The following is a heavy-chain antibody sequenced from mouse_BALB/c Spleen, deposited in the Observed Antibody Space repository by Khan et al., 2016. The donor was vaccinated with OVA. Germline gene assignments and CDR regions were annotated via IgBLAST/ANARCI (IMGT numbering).Heavy chain of an antibody. CDR3: ARAGWDVFAY. D-gene: IGHD4-1*01. V-gene: IGHV1-77*01. CDR2: IYSGSDST. J-gene: IGHJ3*01. CDR1: GYTFTDYV. Sequence: QVQLKQPGPELVKPGASVKMSCKASGYTFTDYVMNWVKQRNGQGLEWIGQIYSGSDSTYYNEKFKGKATLTADRYSSTAYMQLSNLTSEDSAVYFCARAGWDVFAYWGQGTLVTVSA.